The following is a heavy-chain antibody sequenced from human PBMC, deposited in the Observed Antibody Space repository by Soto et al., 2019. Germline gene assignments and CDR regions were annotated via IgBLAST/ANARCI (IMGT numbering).Heavy chain of an antibody. J-gene: IGHJ4*02. CDR3: AKDTSPVVVITTPFDY. CDR2: ISGSGGST. Sequence: GGSLRLSCAASGFTFSSYAMSWVRQAPGKGLEWVSAISGSGGSTYYADSVKGRFTISRDNSKNTLYLQMNGLRAEDTAVYYCAKDTSPVVVITTPFDYWGQGTLVTVSS. D-gene: IGHD3-22*01. V-gene: IGHV3-23*01. CDR1: GFTFSSYA.